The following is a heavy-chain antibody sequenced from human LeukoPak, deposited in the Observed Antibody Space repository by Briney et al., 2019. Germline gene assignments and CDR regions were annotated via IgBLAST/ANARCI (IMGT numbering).Heavy chain of an antibody. J-gene: IGHJ3*02. Sequence: ASVKVSCKASGGTFSSYAISWVRQAPGQGLEWVGGIIPIFGTANYAQKFQGRVTITADESTSTAYMELSSLRSEDTAVYYCARIDSTAMVRDAAFDIWGQGTMVTVSS. D-gene: IGHD5-18*01. CDR3: ARIDSTAMVRDAAFDI. CDR2: IIPIFGTA. V-gene: IGHV1-69*13. CDR1: GGTFSSYA.